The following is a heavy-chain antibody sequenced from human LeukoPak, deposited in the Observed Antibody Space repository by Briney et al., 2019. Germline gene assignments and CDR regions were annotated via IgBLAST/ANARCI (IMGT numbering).Heavy chain of an antibody. CDR3: AKPHWNYQADWFDP. Sequence: GGSLRLSFAASGFTFSSYAMTWVRQAPGKGLEWVSSISGSSGNTNYADSVKGRFTISRDNSKNTLYLQMNSLRAEDTAVYYCAKPHWNYQADWFDPWGQGTLVTVSS. CDR2: ISGSSGNT. D-gene: IGHD1-7*01. J-gene: IGHJ5*02. CDR1: GFTFSSYA. V-gene: IGHV3-23*01.